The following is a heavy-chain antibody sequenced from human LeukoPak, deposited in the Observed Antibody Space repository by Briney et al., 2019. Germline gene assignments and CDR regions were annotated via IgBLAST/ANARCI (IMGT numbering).Heavy chain of an antibody. V-gene: IGHV4-4*08. D-gene: IGHD3-10*01. CDR2: IYTSGST. CDR1: GGSFSGYY. J-gene: IGHJ4*02. Sequence: SETLSLTCAVYGGSFSGYYWSWIRQPPGKGLEWIGRIYTSGSTNYIPSLKSRLTISVDTSKNQFSLRLSSVTAADTAVYYCARDAWFGAGRTFAYWGQGTLVTVSS. CDR3: ARDAWFGAGRTFAY.